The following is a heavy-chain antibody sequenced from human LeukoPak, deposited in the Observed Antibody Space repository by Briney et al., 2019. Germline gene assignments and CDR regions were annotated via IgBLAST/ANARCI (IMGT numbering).Heavy chain of an antibody. CDR1: GYTFTSYG. V-gene: IGHV1-18*01. Sequence: ASVKVSCKASGYTFTSYGISWVRQAPGQGLEWMGWISAYNGNTNYAQKLQGRVTMTTDTSTSTAYMELRSLRSDDTAVYYCARETWVTTLPPSPLGYGYFYLGGLVTLVT. CDR3: ARETWVTTLPPSPLGYGYFYL. J-gene: IGHJ2*01. CDR2: ISAYNGNT. D-gene: IGHD4-17*01.